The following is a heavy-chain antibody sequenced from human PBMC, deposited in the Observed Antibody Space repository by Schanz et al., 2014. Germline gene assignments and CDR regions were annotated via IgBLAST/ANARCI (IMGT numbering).Heavy chain of an antibody. CDR1: GFTFSSYS. Sequence: VQLVESGGGLVKPGGSLRLSCAASGFTFSSYSMNWVRQASGKGLEYVSAITRSGGGTYYSDSVKGRFTISRDNSKNTLYLHMNTLRSEDTAVYYCAKDSTHIDIVLVPTAIDYWGRGTLXTVSS. CDR3: AKDSTHIDIVLVPTAIDY. J-gene: IGHJ4*02. D-gene: IGHD2-2*01. V-gene: IGHV3-64*04. CDR2: ITRSGGGT.